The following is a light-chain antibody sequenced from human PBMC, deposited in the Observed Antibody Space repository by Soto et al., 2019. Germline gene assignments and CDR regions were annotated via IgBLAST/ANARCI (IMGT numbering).Light chain of an antibody. CDR2: GAS. V-gene: IGKV1-33*01. CDR3: QQYDNLPPDT. Sequence: DSQMTQSPSSLSASVGVRVTITCRASQDITNYLNWYRQIPGKAPELLIYGASNLETGVPSRLSGSGSGTHFTFTISSLQPEDIATYYCQQYDNLPPDTFGQGTKLEI. CDR1: QDITNY. J-gene: IGKJ2*01.